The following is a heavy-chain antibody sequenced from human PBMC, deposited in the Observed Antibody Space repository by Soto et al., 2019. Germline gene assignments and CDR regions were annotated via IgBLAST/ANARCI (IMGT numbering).Heavy chain of an antibody. CDR2: ISSSTTYT. CDR3: ARDSGIDSWYAY. CDR1: GFSFSDYY. D-gene: IGHD6-13*01. Sequence: QVQLVESGGGLVKPGGSLRLSCAASGFSFSDYYMSWIRQAPGKGLEWVSYISSSTTYTNYADSVKGRFIISRDNAKNSLYLQMNSLRAEDTAVYYCARDSGIDSWYAYWGQGTLVTVSS. J-gene: IGHJ4*02. V-gene: IGHV3-11*05.